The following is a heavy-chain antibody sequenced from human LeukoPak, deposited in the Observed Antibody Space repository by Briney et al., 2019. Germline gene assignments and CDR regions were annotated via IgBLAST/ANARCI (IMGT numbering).Heavy chain of an antibody. V-gene: IGHV4-34*01. D-gene: IGHD3-16*02. Sequence: PSETLSLTCAVYGGSFSGYYWSWIRQPPGKGLEWIGEINHSGSTNYNPSLKSRVTISVDTSKNQSSLKLSSVTAADTAVYYCARGAYDYIWGSYRQYYYFDYWGQGTLVTVSS. CDR3: ARGAYDYIWGSYRQYYYFDY. CDR1: GGSFSGYY. CDR2: INHSGST. J-gene: IGHJ4*02.